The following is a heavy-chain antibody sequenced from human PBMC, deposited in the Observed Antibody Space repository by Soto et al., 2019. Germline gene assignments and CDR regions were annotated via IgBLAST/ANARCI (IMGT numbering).Heavy chain of an antibody. CDR2: IWYDGSNK. CDR1: GFTFSSYG. D-gene: IGHD3-22*01. CDR3: ARDRRVVVVNKGLDY. Sequence: PGVSLRLSCTASGFTFSSYGMHWVSQAPGKGLEWVAVIWYDGSNKYYADSVKGRFTISRDNSKNTLYLQMNSLRAEDTAVYYCARDRRVVVVNKGLDYWGQGTLVTVSS. V-gene: IGHV3-33*01. J-gene: IGHJ4*02.